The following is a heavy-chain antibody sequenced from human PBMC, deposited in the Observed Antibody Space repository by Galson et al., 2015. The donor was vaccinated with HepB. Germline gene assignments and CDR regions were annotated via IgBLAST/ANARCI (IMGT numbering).Heavy chain of an antibody. CDR3: ARDFADGSHFDL. CDR2: ISYDGSNK. J-gene: IGHJ2*01. CDR1: GFSFSSYV. V-gene: IGHV3-30-3*01. Sequence: LRLSCAASGFSFSSYVMSWVRQAPGKGLEWVAVISYDGSNKYYADSVKGRFTISRDNSKNTLYLQMNSLRAEDTAVYYCARDFADGSHFDLWGRGTLFTVS.